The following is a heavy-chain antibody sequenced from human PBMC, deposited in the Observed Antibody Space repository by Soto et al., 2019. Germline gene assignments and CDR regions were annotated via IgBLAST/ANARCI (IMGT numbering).Heavy chain of an antibody. J-gene: IGHJ4*02. CDR3: ARFPQTAIVGAAYFDY. V-gene: IGHV1-69*02. D-gene: IGHD1-26*01. CDR2: IIPILGIA. Sequence: QVQLVQSGAEEKKPGSSVKVSCKASGGTFSSYIISWVRQAPGQGLEWMGRIIPILGIANYAQKFQGRVTITADKSTSTAYMELSSLRSEDTAVYYCARFPQTAIVGAAYFDYWGQGTLVTVSS. CDR1: GGTFSSYI.